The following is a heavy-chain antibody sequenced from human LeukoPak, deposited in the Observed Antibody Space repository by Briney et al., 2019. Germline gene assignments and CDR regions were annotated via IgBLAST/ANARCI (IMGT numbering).Heavy chain of an antibody. J-gene: IGHJ4*02. D-gene: IGHD1-26*01. V-gene: IGHV3-23*01. CDR3: ANIERGY. CDR1: GFTLSSYT. CDR2: ISRRGDSK. Sequence: GGSLRLSCVASGFTLSSYTINWVRRAPGKGLEWVSVISRRGDSKYYADSVKGRFTISRDNSKNTLYLQMNSLRAEDTAVYYCANIERGYWGQGTLVTVSS.